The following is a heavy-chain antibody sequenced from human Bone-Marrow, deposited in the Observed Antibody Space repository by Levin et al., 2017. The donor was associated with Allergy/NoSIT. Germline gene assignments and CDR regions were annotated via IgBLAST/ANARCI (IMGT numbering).Heavy chain of an antibody. J-gene: IGHJ4*02. CDR1: GYTFTSFD. D-gene: IGHD5-12*01. Sequence: ASVKVSCKTSGYTFTSFDINWVRQATGQGLEWMGWMYPNSDNAGYAQKFQGRVTMTRNTTISTAYMELSSLRSEDTAIYYCARGELGSGYLFDYWGQGTLVTVSS. CDR2: MYPNSDNA. V-gene: IGHV1-8*01. CDR3: ARGELGSGYLFDY.